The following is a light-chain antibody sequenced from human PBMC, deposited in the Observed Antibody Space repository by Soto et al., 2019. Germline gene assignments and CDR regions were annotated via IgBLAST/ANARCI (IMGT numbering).Light chain of an antibody. CDR2: SAS. J-gene: IGKJ1*01. CDR1: QSVSSSY. CDR3: QHYGSSPRK. Sequence: EIVLTQSPGTLSLSPGERATLSCRASQSVSSSYLAWYQQRPGQAPRLLIYSASSRATGITDRFSGSGSGTDFTLTISRLEPEDFAVYFCQHYGSSPRKFGQGTKVEVK. V-gene: IGKV3-20*01.